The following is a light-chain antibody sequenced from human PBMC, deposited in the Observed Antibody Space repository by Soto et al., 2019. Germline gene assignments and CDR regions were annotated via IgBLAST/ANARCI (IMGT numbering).Light chain of an antibody. CDR3: SSYTSSSTS. Sequence: QSALTPPASVSGSPGQSITISCTGTSSDVGGYNYVSWYQQHPGKAPKLMIYDVSNRPSGVSNRFSGSKSGNTASLTISGLQAEDEADYYCSSYTSSSTSFGGGTKLTVL. V-gene: IGLV2-14*01. CDR1: SSDVGGYNY. J-gene: IGLJ2*01. CDR2: DVS.